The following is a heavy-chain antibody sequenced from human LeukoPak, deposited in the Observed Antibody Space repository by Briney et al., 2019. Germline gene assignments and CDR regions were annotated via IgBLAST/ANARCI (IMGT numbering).Heavy chain of an antibody. CDR1: GFTFSSYW. Sequence: GGSLRLSCAASGFTFSSYWMSWVRQAPGKGLEWVANITPDGSEKYYVDSVKGRFTISRDNAKNSLYLQMNSLRAEDTAVYYCATDARLSSSITPHFDHWGQGTLVTVPS. CDR2: ITPDGSEK. CDR3: ATDARLSSSITPHFDH. D-gene: IGHD6-13*01. J-gene: IGHJ4*02. V-gene: IGHV3-7*05.